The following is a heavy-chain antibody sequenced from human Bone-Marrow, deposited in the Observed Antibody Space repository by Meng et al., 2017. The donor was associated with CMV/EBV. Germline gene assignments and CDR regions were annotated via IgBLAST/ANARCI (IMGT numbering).Heavy chain of an antibody. D-gene: IGHD2-2*03. J-gene: IGHJ4*02. V-gene: IGHV4-30-4*08. CDR3: ARGGYCSSTSCYPFDY. CDR2: IYYSGST. Sequence: SEPLSFTCTPSGGSISSYYWSWIRQPPGKGLEWIGYIYYSGSTYYNPSLKSRVTISVDTSKNQFSLKLSSVTAADTAVYYCARGGYCSSTSCYPFDYWGQGTLVTVSS. CDR1: GGSISSYY.